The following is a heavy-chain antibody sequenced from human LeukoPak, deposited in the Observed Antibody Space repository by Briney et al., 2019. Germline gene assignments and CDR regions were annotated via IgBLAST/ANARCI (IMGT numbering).Heavy chain of an antibody. D-gene: IGHD6-6*01. CDR3: AGDISSSGGLEY. J-gene: IGHJ4*02. V-gene: IGHV3-7*04. Sequence: PGGSLRLSCAASGFTFRTYWMNWVRQAPGKGLEWVANIKQDGSIQYYVDSVRGRFTISRDNAKNSLYLQMNSLRAEDTAVYYCAGDISSSGGLEYWGQGTLVTVSS. CDR1: GFTFRTYW. CDR2: IKQDGSIQ.